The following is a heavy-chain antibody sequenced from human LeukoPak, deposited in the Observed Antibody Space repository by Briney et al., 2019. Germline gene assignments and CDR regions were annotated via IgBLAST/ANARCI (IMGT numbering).Heavy chain of an antibody. D-gene: IGHD1-14*01. CDR3: ARGSLYNTLFDP. J-gene: IGHJ5*02. CDR2: IYHSGST. V-gene: IGHV4-61*08. CDR1: GGSVSGVDYS. Sequence: SETLSLTCAVSGGSVSGVDYSWSWIRRPPGKGLEWIGYIYHSGSTNYNPSLKSRVTISVDTSKNQFSLKLSSVTAADTAVYYCARGSLYNTLFDPWGQGTLVTVSS.